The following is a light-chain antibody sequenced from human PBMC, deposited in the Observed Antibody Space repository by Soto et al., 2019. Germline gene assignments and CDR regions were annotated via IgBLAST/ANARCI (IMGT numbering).Light chain of an antibody. CDR1: SSDVGGYDY. CDR2: DVS. Sequence: QSVLTQPASVSGSPGQSITISCTGTSSDVGGYDYVSWYQQHPGKAPKLMIYDVSNRPSGVSNRFSGSKSGNTASLTISGLQAEDEADYYCCSHKGSSYVFGTGTKVTVL. CDR3: CSHKGSSYV. V-gene: IGLV2-14*01. J-gene: IGLJ1*01.